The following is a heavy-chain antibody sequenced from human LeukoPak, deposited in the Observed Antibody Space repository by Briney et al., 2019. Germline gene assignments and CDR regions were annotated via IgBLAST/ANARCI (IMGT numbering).Heavy chain of an antibody. V-gene: IGHV3-43*01. CDR2: ISWDGGST. CDR3: AKGITFGGVIVCAFDI. Sequence: GGSLRLSCAASGFTFDDYTMHWVRQAPGKGLEWVSLISWDGGSTYYADSVKGRFTISRDNSKNTLYLQMNSLRAEDTAVYYCAKGITFGGVIVCAFDIWGQGTMVTVSS. D-gene: IGHD3-16*02. J-gene: IGHJ3*02. CDR1: GFTFDDYT.